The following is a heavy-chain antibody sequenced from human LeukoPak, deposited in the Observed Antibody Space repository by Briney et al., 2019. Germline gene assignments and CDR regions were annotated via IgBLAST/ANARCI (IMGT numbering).Heavy chain of an antibody. V-gene: IGHV3-15*01. CDR1: GFTFSNAW. CDR3: TTGPF. Sequence: GGSLRLSCAASGFTFSNAWMSWVRQAPGKGLEWVGRINSKTDGGTTDYAAPVKGRFTISRDDSKNTLYLQMNSLKTEDTAVYYCTTGPFWGQGTLVTVSS. J-gene: IGHJ4*02. CDR2: INSKTDGGTT.